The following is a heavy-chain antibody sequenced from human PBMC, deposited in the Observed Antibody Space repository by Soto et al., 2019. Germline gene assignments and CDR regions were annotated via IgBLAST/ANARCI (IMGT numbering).Heavy chain of an antibody. CDR2: MSNSGSTI. CDR3: SRIPLGYRGYVDY. J-gene: IGHJ4*02. D-gene: IGHD3-16*02. CDR1: GFTFSDYY. V-gene: IGHV3-11*01. Sequence: GGSLRLSCAASGFTFSDYYMSWIRQAPGKGLEWITYMSNSGSTIYYADSVKGRFTISRDNAKNSLSLQMNSLRAADTAMYYFSRIPLGYRGYVDYWGQGILDTGSS.